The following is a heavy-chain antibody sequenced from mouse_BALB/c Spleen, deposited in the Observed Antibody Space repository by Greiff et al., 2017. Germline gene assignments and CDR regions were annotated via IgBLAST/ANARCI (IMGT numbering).Heavy chain of an antibody. CDR3: ARDYYGSSYAWFAY. Sequence: DVHLVESGGGLVQPGGSLKLSCAASGFTFSSYGMSWVRQTPDKRLELVATINSNGGSTYYPDSVKGRFTISRDNAKNTLYLQMSSLKSEDTAMYYCARDYYGSSYAWFAYWGQGTLVTVSA. CDR1: GFTFSSYG. V-gene: IGHV5-6-3*01. J-gene: IGHJ3*01. CDR2: INSNGGST. D-gene: IGHD1-1*01.